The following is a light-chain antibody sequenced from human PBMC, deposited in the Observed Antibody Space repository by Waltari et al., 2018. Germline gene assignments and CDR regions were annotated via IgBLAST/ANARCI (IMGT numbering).Light chain of an antibody. CDR3: QQYNNWPEWT. CDR2: GAS. Sequence: EIVMTQSPATLSVSPGERATISCRASQSVRSNLAWYQQKPGQAPSLLIYGASTRATGIPARFSGSGSGTEFTLTISSLQSEDFAVYYCQQYNNWPEWTFGQGTKVEIK. V-gene: IGKV3-15*01. CDR1: QSVRSN. J-gene: IGKJ1*01.